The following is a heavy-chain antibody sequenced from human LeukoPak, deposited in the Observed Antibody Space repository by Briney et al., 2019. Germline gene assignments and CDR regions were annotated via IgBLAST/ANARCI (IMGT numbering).Heavy chain of an antibody. J-gene: IGHJ5*02. Sequence: GGSLRLSCAASGLTFSRYSMHWVRQAPGKGLEWVALISYDGSNKYYADSVKGRFTISRDNSKNTLYLQMNSLRAEDTAVYYCAKTLGYSGYFSPWGQGTLVTVSS. CDR1: GLTFSRYS. D-gene: IGHD3-22*01. CDR2: ISYDGSNK. V-gene: IGHV3-30*04. CDR3: AKTLGYSGYFSP.